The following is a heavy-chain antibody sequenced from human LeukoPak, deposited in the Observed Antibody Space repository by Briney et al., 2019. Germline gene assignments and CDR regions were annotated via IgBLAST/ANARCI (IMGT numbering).Heavy chain of an antibody. Sequence: GGSLRLSCAASGFTFSSYDMPWVRQATGKGLEWVSAIGTAGDTYYPGSVKGRFTISRENAKTSLYLQMNSLRAGDTAVYYCARGPTYYYGMDVWGQGTTVTVSS. CDR2: IGTAGDT. V-gene: IGHV3-13*01. J-gene: IGHJ6*02. CDR1: GFTFSSYD. CDR3: ARGPTYYYGMDV.